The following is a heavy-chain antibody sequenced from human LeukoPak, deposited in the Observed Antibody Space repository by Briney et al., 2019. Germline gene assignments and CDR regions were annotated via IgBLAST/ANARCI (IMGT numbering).Heavy chain of an antibody. V-gene: IGHV4-34*01. CDR3: ARRGILGLYY. Sequence: SETLSLTCAVDGGSFSDYYWSWIRQPPGKGLEWIGEINHSGSTNYNPSLKSRVTISVDTSKNQFSLKLSSVTAADTAVYYCARRGILGLYYWGQGTLVTVSS. D-gene: IGHD6-13*01. CDR2: INHSGST. J-gene: IGHJ4*02. CDR1: GGSFSDYY.